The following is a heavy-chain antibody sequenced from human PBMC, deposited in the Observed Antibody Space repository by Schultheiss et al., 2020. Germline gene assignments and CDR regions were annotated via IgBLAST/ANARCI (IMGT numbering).Heavy chain of an antibody. D-gene: IGHD1-26*01. CDR2: IYTSGST. CDR1: GGTISSYY. CDR3: AGQGGSWREAFDL. J-gene: IGHJ3*01. Sequence: SATLSLTCTVSGGTISSYYWSWIRQPAGKGLEWIGRIYTSGSTNYNPSLKSRVTMSVDTSKNQFSLKLSSVTAADTAVYYCAGQGGSWREAFDLWGQGRMVTVSS. V-gene: IGHV4-4*07.